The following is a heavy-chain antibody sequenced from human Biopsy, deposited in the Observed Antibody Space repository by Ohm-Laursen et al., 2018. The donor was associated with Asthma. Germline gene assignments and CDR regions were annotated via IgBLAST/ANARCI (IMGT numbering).Heavy chain of an antibody. Sequence: SSVKVSCKFLGGTFSTYVIGWVRQAPGQGLEWMGGINSVFGTTTYPQKFQDRVTITADDSTSTVYMELSSLRSEDTAVYYCARKAGSCISRTCYSLDFWGQGTLVTVSS. V-gene: IGHV1-69*01. CDR2: INSVFGTT. CDR1: GGTFSTYV. CDR3: ARKAGSCISRTCYSLDF. D-gene: IGHD2-2*01. J-gene: IGHJ4*02.